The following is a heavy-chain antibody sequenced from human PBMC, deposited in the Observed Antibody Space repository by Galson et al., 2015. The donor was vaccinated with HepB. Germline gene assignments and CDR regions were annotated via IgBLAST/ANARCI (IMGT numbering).Heavy chain of an antibody. CDR2: IRSKANSYAT. CDR3: TRGEESYFDY. CDR1: GFTFSGSA. D-gene: IGHD3-10*01. V-gene: IGHV3-73*01. Sequence: SLRLSCAASGFTFSGSAMHWVRQASGKGLEWVGRIRSKANSYATAYAASVKGRFTISRDDSKNTAYLQMNSLKTEDTAVYYCTRGEESYFDYWGQGTLVTVSS. J-gene: IGHJ4*02.